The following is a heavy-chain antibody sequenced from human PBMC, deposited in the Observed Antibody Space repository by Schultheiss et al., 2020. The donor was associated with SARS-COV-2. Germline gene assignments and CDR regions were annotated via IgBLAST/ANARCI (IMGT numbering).Heavy chain of an antibody. CDR2: ISSNGGST. V-gene: IGHV3-64*04. J-gene: IGHJ4*02. Sequence: GESLKISCAASGFTFSSYAMHWVRQAPGKGLEYVSAISSNGGSTYYADSVKGRFTISRDNSKNTLYLQMNSLRAEDTAVYYCAKGLHGDRPLWGQGTLVTVSS. CDR1: GFTFSSYA. CDR3: AKGLHGDRPL. D-gene: IGHD4-17*01.